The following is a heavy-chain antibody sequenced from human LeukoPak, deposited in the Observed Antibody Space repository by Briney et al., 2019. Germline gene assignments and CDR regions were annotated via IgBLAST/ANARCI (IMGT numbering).Heavy chain of an antibody. V-gene: IGHV1-24*01. CDR3: ARCSPGDSSNFYAVLQY. CDR2: FDPEVGTT. Sequence: GASVKVSCKVSGYTLTELSMHWVRQAPGKGLEWMGGFDPEVGTTTYAQKFQAKVTMTADKSTNTAYLEISSLTSDDTAVYYCARCSPGDSSNFYAVLQYWGQGTQVTVST. J-gene: IGHJ4*02. CDR1: GYTLTELS. D-gene: IGHD3-22*01.